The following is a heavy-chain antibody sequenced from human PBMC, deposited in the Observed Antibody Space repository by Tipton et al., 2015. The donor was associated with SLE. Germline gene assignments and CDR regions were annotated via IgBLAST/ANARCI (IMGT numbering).Heavy chain of an antibody. CDR1: GVSISSYY. V-gene: IGHV4-59*01. D-gene: IGHD3-16*01. CDR3: ASAHPSYAYLDL. CDR2: IYYSGST. Sequence: TLSLTCTVSGVSISSYYWSWIRQPPGKGLEWIGYIYYSGSTNYNPSLKRRVTISVETSKNQFSLKLSSVTAADPSVFYCASAHPSYAYLDLWARGTLFPVSS. J-gene: IGHJ2*01.